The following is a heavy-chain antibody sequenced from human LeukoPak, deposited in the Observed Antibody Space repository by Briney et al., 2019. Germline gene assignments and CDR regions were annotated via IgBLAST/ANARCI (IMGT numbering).Heavy chain of an antibody. CDR2: ISSSGSTI. J-gene: IGHJ5*02. CDR1: GFTFSSYE. V-gene: IGHV3-48*03. Sequence: QPGGSLRLSCAAFGFTFSSYEMNWVRQAPGKGLEWVSYISSSGSTIYYADSVKGRFTISRDNAKNSLYLQMNSLRAEDTAVYYCARVAKGSARWFDPWGQGTLVTVSS. CDR3: ARVAKGSARWFDP.